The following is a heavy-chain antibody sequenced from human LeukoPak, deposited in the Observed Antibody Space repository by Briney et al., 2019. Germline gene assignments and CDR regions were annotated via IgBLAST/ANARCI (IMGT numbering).Heavy chain of an antibody. V-gene: IGHV1-69*13. D-gene: IGHD3-22*01. Sequence: ASVKVSCKASGGTFSSYAISWVRQAPGQGLEWMGGIIPIFGTANYAQKFQGRVTITADESTSTAYMELSSLRSEDTAVYYCARGGYYDSSGYNDYWGQGTLVTVSS. J-gene: IGHJ4*02. CDR1: GGTFSSYA. CDR2: IIPIFGTA. CDR3: ARGGYYDSSGYNDY.